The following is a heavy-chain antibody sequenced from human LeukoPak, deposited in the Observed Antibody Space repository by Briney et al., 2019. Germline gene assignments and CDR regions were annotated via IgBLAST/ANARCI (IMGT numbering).Heavy chain of an antibody. J-gene: IGHJ6*03. CDR1: GFTFSDYY. CDR2: ISSSGSTI. Sequence: PGGSLRLSCVVSGFTFSDYYMSWIRQAPGKGLEWVSYISSSGSTIYYADSVKGRFTISRDNAKNSLYLQMNSLRAEDTAVYYCARELTGLSSSLYYYYYMDVWGKGTTVTVSS. CDR3: ARELTGLSSSLYYYYYMDV. D-gene: IGHD6-6*01. V-gene: IGHV3-11*01.